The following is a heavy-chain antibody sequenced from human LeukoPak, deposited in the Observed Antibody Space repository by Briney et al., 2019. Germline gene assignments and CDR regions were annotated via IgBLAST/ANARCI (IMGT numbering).Heavy chain of an antibody. J-gene: IGHJ4*02. CDR3: ARDTYSISWYYFDY. CDR1: GYTFTGYY. Sequence: ASVKVSCKASGYTFTGYYMHWVRHALRQRLEWMAWINPNSGGTNYAQKFQGRDTMTRDTSISTPYMELSTLRSDDTVVYYGARDTYSISWYYFDYWGQGTLVTVSS. V-gene: IGHV1-2*02. CDR2: INPNSGGT. D-gene: IGHD6-13*01.